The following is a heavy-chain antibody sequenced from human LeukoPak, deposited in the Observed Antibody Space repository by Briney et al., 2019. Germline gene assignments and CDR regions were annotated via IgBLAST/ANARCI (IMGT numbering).Heavy chain of an antibody. CDR2: ISSSTIFT. D-gene: IGHD6-19*01. CDR1: GFTFSTYG. CDR3: ARIAAAGIAVAGLDY. J-gene: IGHJ4*02. V-gene: IGHV3-21*01. Sequence: GGSLRLSCAASGFTFSTYGMNWVRQAPGKGLEWVSSISSSTIFTYYADSVKGRFTISRDNAKNSLYLQMNSLRAEDTAVYYCARIAAAGIAVAGLDYWGQGTLVTVSS.